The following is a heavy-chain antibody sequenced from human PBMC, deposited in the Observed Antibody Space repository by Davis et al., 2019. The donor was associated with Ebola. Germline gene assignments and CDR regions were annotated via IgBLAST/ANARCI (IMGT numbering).Heavy chain of an antibody. Sequence: ESLKISCAASGFTFSSYGMHWVRQPPGKGLEWIGEINHSGSASYNPSLKSRATISVDASKNQFSLTVTSVIAADTAVYYCARRTPNYSGRGPPLYWGQGTVVTVSS. CDR3: ARRTPNYSGRGPPLY. CDR1: GFTFSSYG. J-gene: IGHJ4*02. CDR2: INHSGSA. D-gene: IGHD3-10*01. V-gene: IGHV4-34*01.